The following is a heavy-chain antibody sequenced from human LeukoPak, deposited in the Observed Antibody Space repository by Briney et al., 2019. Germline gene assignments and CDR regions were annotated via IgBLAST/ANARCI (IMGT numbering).Heavy chain of an antibody. CDR2: ITYDGST. CDR1: GASISSGNDY. J-gene: IGHJ4*02. V-gene: IGHV4-39*01. Sequence: PSETLSLACSVSGASISSGNDYWGWIRQAPGKGLEWIGRITYDGSTHYNPSLMSRATILVDTSKHQFSLKLSSVTAADAAMYYCARQFATASADTRGYFDFWGQGTVVTVSS. CDR3: ARQFATASADTRGYFDF. D-gene: IGHD2-2*01.